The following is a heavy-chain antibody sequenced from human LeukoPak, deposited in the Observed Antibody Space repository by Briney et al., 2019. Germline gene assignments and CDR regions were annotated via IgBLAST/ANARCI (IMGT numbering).Heavy chain of an antibody. D-gene: IGHD6-6*01. Sequence: GESLKISCKGSGYSFTSYWIGWVRQMPGKGLEWMGIIYPGDSDTRYSPSFQGQVTISADKSISTAYLQWSSLKASDTAMYYCASNAYSSSSEDWFDPWGQGTLVTVSS. CDR2: IYPGDSDT. CDR3: ASNAYSSSSEDWFDP. V-gene: IGHV5-51*01. CDR1: GYSFTSYW. J-gene: IGHJ5*02.